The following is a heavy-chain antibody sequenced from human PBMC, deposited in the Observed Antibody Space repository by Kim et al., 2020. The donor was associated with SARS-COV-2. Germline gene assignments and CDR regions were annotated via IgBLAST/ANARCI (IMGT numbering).Heavy chain of an antibody. CDR3: AKELSTVTTLDY. J-gene: IGHJ4*02. D-gene: IGHD4-17*01. V-gene: IGHV3-9*01. Sequence: GYADSVKGRFTISRDNAKNSLYLQMNSLRAEDTALYYCAKELSTVTTLDYWGQGTLVTVSS.